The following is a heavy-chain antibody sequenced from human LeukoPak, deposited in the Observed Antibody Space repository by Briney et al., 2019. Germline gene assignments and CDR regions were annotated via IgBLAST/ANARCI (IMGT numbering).Heavy chain of an antibody. D-gene: IGHD3-22*01. CDR1: GFTFSSYA. CDR3: AREILGGYYDSSGYYYFDGAFDI. Sequence: PGRSLRLSCAASGFTFSSYAMHWVRQAPGKGLEWVAVISYDGSNKYYADSVKGRFTISRDNSKNTLYLQMNSLRAEDTAVYYCAREILGGYYDSSGYYYFDGAFDIWGQGTMVTVSS. J-gene: IGHJ3*02. V-gene: IGHV3-30*04. CDR2: ISYDGSNK.